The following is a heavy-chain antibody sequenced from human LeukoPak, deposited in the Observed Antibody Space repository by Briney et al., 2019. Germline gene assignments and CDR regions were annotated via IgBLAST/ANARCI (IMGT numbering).Heavy chain of an antibody. V-gene: IGHV3-74*01. D-gene: IGHD1-26*01. CDR1: GLTFSSHW. CDR3: AKSSVYTGIYYYFDH. Sequence: GGSLRLSCAASGLTFSSHWMHWVRQAPGKGLVWVSRINSDGSSISYADSVKGRFTISRDNAKNTLYLQMNSLRAEDTAVYYCAKSSVYTGIYYYFDHWGQGTLVTVSS. CDR2: INSDGSSI. J-gene: IGHJ4*02.